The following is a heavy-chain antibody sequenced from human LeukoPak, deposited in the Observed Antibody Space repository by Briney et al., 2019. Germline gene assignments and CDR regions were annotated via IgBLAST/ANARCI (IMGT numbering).Heavy chain of an antibody. Sequence: ASVKVSCKASGYTFTGYYMHWVRQAPAQGLESMGWINPNSGGTNYAQKFQGRVTMTRDTSISTAYMELSRLRSDDTAVYYCARVGFRPPYVDSSYWGQGTLVTVSS. CDR3: ARVGFRPPYVDSSY. J-gene: IGHJ4*02. CDR1: GYTFTGYY. CDR2: INPNSGGT. V-gene: IGHV1-2*02. D-gene: IGHD5-12*01.